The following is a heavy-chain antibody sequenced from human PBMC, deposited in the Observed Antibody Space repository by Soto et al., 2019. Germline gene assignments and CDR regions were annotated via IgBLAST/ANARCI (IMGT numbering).Heavy chain of an antibody. J-gene: IGHJ5*02. CDR1: GFNFANHL. CDR2: VISDGNTI. CDR3: ATAEVDH. Sequence: GGSLRRSWAASGFNFANHLMHWVRQAPGKGLEWVSRVISDGNTIDYADSVKGRFTVSRDNAKNTLYLQMNTLRAEDTAVYYCATAEVDHWGPGTLVTVSS. V-gene: IGHV3-74*01.